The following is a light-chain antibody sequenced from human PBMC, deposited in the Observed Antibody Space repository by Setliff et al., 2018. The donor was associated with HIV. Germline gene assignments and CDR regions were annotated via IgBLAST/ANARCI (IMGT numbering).Light chain of an antibody. CDR2: DVS. CDR1: SSDVGGYNF. J-gene: IGLJ1*01. CDR3: SSYAGSSTQV. V-gene: IGLV2-14*03. Sequence: QSALTQPASVSGSPGQSITISCTGTSSDVGGYNFVSWYQQHPGKAPKLMIYDVSNRPSGVSNRFSGSKSGNTASLTIPGLQAEDEADYYCSSYAGSSTQVLGTGTKVTVL.